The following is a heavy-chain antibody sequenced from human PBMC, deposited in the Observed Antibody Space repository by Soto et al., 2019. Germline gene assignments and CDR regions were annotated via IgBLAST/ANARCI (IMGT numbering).Heavy chain of an antibody. V-gene: IGHV4-39*01. CDR1: GGSISSSSYY. CDR2: LFYSGST. J-gene: IGHJ5*02. Sequence: QLQLQESGPGLVKPSETLSLTCTVSGGSISSSSYYWGWIRQPPGRGLEWFGGLFYSGSTYYNPSLKCRVTIYLDTSKNQFSLRRSSVTAADTAVYYCARMGCGGGICYGCAPWGKGTLVTVSS. CDR3: ARMGCGGGICYGCAP. D-gene: IGHD2-15*01.